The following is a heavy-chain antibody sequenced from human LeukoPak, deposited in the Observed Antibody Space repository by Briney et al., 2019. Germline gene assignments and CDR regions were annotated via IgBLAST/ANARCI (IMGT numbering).Heavy chain of an antibody. J-gene: IGHJ6*03. CDR1: GYTFTSYY. V-gene: IGHV1-46*01. D-gene: IGHD2-15*01. CDR3: ARGVRSKPRYCSGGSCYSKHSVRGSAYYYMDV. Sequence: ASVKVSCKASGYTFTSYYMHWVRQAPGRGLEWMGIINPSGGSTSYAQKFQGRVTMTRNTSISTAYMELSSLRSEDTAVYYCARGVRSKPRYCSGGSCYSKHSVRGSAYYYMDVWGKGTTVTISS. CDR2: INPSGGST.